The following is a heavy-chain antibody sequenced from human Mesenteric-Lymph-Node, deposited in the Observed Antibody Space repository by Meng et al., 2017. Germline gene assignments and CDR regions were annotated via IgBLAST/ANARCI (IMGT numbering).Heavy chain of an antibody. Sequence: GESLKISCTASGFTFNNYYMSWVRQAPGKGLEWVATIKTDGSETYYVESVKGRFTISRDNAKQALYLQMDTLRDEDTAVYYCARDRMEMATIDYWGQGTLVTVSS. D-gene: IGHD5-24*01. CDR1: GFTFNNYY. CDR3: ARDRMEMATIDY. V-gene: IGHV3-7*01. CDR2: IKTDGSET. J-gene: IGHJ4*02.